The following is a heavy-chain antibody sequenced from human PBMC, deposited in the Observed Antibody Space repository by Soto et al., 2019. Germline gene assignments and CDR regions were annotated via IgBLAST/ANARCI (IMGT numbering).Heavy chain of an antibody. J-gene: IGHJ5*02. CDR2: IHHSGST. V-gene: IGHV4-61*08. Sequence: SENLSLTFTVSRCPISRGGYYWSWIRQPAGKGLEWIGCIHHSGSTHYNPSLRSRVTMSVDTSKNQFSLKVNSVTGADTAVYYCARSSHKESWFDPWGQGTLVTVS. D-gene: IGHD6-13*01. CDR3: ARSSHKESWFDP. CDR1: RCPISRGGYY.